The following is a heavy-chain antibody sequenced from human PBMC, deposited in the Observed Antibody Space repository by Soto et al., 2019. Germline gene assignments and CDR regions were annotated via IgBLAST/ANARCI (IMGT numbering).Heavy chain of an antibody. D-gene: IGHD5-12*01. J-gene: IGHJ4*02. V-gene: IGHV4-59*12. Sequence: PSETLSLTCTVSGGSISSYYCSCIRQPPGKGLEWIGYIHYSGSTKYNPSLKSRVTISVDTSNNQFSLKLSSVTAADTGMYYCGRVPWLWGQGTLVTVSS. CDR1: GGSISSYY. CDR3: GRVPWL. CDR2: IHYSGST.